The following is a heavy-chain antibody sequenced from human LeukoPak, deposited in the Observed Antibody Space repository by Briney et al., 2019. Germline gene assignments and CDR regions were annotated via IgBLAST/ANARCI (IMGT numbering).Heavy chain of an antibody. CDR1: GFNFEDYA. CDR2: ISWNGGSP. CDR3: ASAGLLAGGTVDY. D-gene: IGHD6-13*01. V-gene: IGHV3-43D*03. J-gene: IGHJ4*02. Sequence: GGSLRLSCAASGFNFEDYALHWVRQPPGKGLEWVSLISWNGGSPYYADSVRGRFTISRDNRKNSLYLQMNSLRPEDTAFYYCASAGLLAGGTVDYWGQGTLVTVSS.